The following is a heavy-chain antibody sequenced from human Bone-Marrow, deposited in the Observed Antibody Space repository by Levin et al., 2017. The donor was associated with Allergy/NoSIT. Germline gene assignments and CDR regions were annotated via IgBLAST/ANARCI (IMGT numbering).Heavy chain of an antibody. J-gene: IGHJ4*02. D-gene: IGHD6-19*01. CDR3: ATLVAGRSDY. CDR1: GGSITSGDYY. V-gene: IGHV4-30-4*01. Sequence: RSQTLSLPCSVSGGSITSGDYYWPWIRQPPGKGLEWIGYIYYSGTTSYNPSLKSRVTISVDTSQNQFSLQLHSVTAADTAVYYCATLVAGRSDYWGQGTLITVSS. CDR2: IYYSGTT.